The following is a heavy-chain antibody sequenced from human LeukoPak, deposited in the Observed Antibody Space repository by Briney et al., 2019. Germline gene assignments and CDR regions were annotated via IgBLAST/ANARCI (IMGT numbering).Heavy chain of an antibody. J-gene: IGHJ5*01. D-gene: IGHD2-8*01. CDR3: ARDGYCTNGVCYGWFDP. V-gene: IGHV3-21*01. CDR1: GFTFSSYS. Sequence: GGSLRLSCAASGFTFSSYSMNWVRQAPGKGLEWVSSISSSSSYICYADSVKGRFTISRDNAKNSLYLQMNSLRAEDTAVYYCARDGYCTNGVCYGWFDPWGQGTLVTVSS. CDR2: ISSSSSYI.